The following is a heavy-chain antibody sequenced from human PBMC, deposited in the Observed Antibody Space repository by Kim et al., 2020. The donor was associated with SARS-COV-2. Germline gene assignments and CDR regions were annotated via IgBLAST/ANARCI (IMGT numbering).Heavy chain of an antibody. CDR3: ARDPTDDYYDSSGYGFWFDP. Sequence: ASVKVSCKASGYTFTSYYMHWVRQAPGQGLEWMGIINPSGGSTSYAQKFQGRVTMTRDTSTSTVYMELSSLRSEDTAVYYCARDPTDDYYDSSGYGFWFDPWGQGTLVTVSS. D-gene: IGHD3-22*01. CDR1: GYTFTSYY. J-gene: IGHJ5*02. V-gene: IGHV1-46*01. CDR2: INPSGGST.